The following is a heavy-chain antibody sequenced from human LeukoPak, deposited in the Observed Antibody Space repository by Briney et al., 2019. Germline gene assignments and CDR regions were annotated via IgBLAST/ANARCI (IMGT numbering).Heavy chain of an antibody. CDR2: IYSGGST. J-gene: IGHJ6*02. Sequence: PGGSLRLSCAASGFTVSSNYMSWVRQAPGKGLEWVSVIYSGGSTYYADSVKGRFTISRHNSKNTLYLQMNSLGAEDTAVYYCAREGVGATGYYYYGMDVWGQGTTVTVSS. D-gene: IGHD1-26*01. CDR3: AREGVGATGYYYYGMDV. V-gene: IGHV3-53*04. CDR1: GFTVSSNY.